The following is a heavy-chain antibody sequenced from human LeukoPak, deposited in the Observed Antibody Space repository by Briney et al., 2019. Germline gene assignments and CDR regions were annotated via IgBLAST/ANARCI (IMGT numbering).Heavy chain of an antibody. D-gene: IGHD3-22*01. CDR2: ISGSGGST. V-gene: IGHV3-23*01. CDR1: GFTFTSYA. J-gene: IGHJ4*02. Sequence: GGSLRLSCAASGFTFTSYAMSWVRQAPGKGLEWVSAISGSGGSTYYADSVKGRFTISRDNSKNTLYLQMNSLRVEDTAVYYCAKGAFPMMVVVGFDYWGQGTLVTVSS. CDR3: AKGAFPMMVVVGFDY.